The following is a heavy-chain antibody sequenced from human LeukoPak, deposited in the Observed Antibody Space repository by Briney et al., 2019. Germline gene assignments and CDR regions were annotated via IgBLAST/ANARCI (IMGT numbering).Heavy chain of an antibody. V-gene: IGHV1-69*13. D-gene: IGHD3-10*01. Sequence: SVKVSCKASGGTFSSYAISWVRQAPGQGLEWMGGIIPIFGTASYAQKFQGRVTITADESTSTAYMELSSLRSEDTAVYYCARGPPMVRGVNTYYFDYWGQGTLVTVSS. J-gene: IGHJ4*02. CDR2: IIPIFGTA. CDR3: ARGPPMVRGVNTYYFDY. CDR1: GGTFSSYA.